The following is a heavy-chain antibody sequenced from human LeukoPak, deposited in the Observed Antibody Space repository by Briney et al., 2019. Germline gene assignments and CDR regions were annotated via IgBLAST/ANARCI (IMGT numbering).Heavy chain of an antibody. CDR2: IYYSGST. J-gene: IGHJ5*02. D-gene: IGHD6-13*01. CDR1: GASITSYY. CDR3: ARDLIAAAGDNWFDP. V-gene: IGHV4-59*01. Sequence: SETLSLTCTVSGASITSYYWSWIRQPPGKGLEWIGYIYYSGSTSYNPSLRSRVTISVDTSKNHLSLKLSSVTAADTAVYYCARDLIAAAGDNWFDPWGQGTLVTVSS.